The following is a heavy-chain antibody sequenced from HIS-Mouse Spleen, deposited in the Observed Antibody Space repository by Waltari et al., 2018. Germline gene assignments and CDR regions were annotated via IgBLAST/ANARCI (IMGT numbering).Heavy chain of an antibody. V-gene: IGHV3-23*01. CDR2: ISGRGGST. D-gene: IGHD7-27*01. CDR3: AKQDLGIRKNYFDY. CDR1: GFTFSSYA. J-gene: IGHJ4*02. Sequence: EVQLLESGGGLVQPGGSLRLSCAASGFTFSSYAMSWVRQAPGEGLGWVLAISGRGGSTYYVDPGKGRFTISRANSKNTRYLQMNSLRGEDTAVYYCAKQDLGIRKNYFDYWGQGTLVTVSS.